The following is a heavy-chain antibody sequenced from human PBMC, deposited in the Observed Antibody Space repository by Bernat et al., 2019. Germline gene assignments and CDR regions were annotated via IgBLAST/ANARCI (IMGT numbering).Heavy chain of an antibody. Sequence: QVQLQQSGPGLGKHSQNLSLTWAISGDSVSSNSAAWNWIRQSPSRGLEWLGRTYYRSKGYNDYAVSVKSLITINPDTSTNQFSLQLNSVTPEDTAVYYCARDRIIWFGELSLDYWGQGTLVTVSS. CDR3: ARDRIIWFGELSLDY. CDR1: GDSVSSNSAA. V-gene: IGHV6-1*01. J-gene: IGHJ4*02. D-gene: IGHD3-10*01. CDR2: TYYRSKGYN.